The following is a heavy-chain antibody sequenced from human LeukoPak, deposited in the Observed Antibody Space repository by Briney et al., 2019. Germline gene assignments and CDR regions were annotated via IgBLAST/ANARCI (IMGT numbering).Heavy chain of an antibody. CDR2: ISSDGSNK. CDR1: GFTFSSYA. V-gene: IGHV3-30-3*01. Sequence: PGGSLRLSCAASGFTFSSYAIHWVRQAPGKGLQWVAGISSDGSNKYYTDSVKGRFIISRDKSTISLQMNSLRPDDTAVYFCAREGPLYCSGGSCYSLDHWGPGTLVTVSS. CDR3: AREGPLYCSGGSCYSLDH. D-gene: IGHD2-15*01. J-gene: IGHJ4*02.